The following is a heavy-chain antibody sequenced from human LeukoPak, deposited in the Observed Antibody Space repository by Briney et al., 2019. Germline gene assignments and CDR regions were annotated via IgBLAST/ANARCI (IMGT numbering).Heavy chain of an antibody. Sequence: GGSLRLSCAASGFTFSGYAMSWVRQTPGKGLEWVANINQDGSEKYYVDSVKGRFTISRDNARNSLYLQMNSLRTEDTSVYYCAPHCSSASCPDYWGQGTLVTVSS. CDR2: INQDGSEK. CDR3: APHCSSASCPDY. V-gene: IGHV3-7*01. J-gene: IGHJ4*02. CDR1: GFTFSGYA. D-gene: IGHD2-2*01.